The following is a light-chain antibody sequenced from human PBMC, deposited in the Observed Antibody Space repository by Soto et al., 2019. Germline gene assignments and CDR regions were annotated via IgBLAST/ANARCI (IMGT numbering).Light chain of an antibody. CDR3: QQYNSYWT. Sequence: DIQMTQSPSSLSASVGDRVTITCRASQGIRIDLGWYQQRPGKAPKLLIYDASSLESGVPSRFSGSGSGTEFTLTISSLQPDDFATYYCQQYNSYWTFGQGTKVDIK. CDR2: DAS. J-gene: IGKJ1*01. CDR1: QGIRID. V-gene: IGKV1-17*01.